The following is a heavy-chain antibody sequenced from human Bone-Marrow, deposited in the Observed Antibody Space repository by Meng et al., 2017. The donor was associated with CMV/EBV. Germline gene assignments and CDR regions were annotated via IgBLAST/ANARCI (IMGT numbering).Heavy chain of an antibody. D-gene: IGHD2-21*01. CDR3: ARAPVVVITDWYFDL. CDR2: INSDGSST. CDR1: GFTFSSYW. Sequence: GESLKISCAASGFTFSSYWMHWVRQAPGKGLVWVSRINSDGSSTSYADSVKGRFTISRDNAKNTLYLQMNSLRAEDTAVYYCARAPVVVITDWYFDLWGRGTLVTGSS. J-gene: IGHJ2*01. V-gene: IGHV3-74*01.